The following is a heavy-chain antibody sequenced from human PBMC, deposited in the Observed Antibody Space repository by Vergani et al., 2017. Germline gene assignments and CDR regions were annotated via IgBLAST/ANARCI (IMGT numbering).Heavy chain of an antibody. Sequence: VQLQQWCAGLLKPSETLSLTCAVYCGSFSCYYWSWIRQPPGKGLEWIGEINHSGSTNYNPSLKSRVTISVDTSKNQFSLKLSSVTAADTAVYYCARGNNSTVRGWFDPWGQGTLVTVSS. CDR1: CGSFSCYY. D-gene: IGHD4-17*01. J-gene: IGHJ5*02. CDR3: ARGNNSTVRGWFDP. CDR2: INHSGST. V-gene: IGHV4-34*01.